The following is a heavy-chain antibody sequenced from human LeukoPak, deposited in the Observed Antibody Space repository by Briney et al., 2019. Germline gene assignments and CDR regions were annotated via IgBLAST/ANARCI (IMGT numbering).Heavy chain of an antibody. Sequence: SETLSLTCAAYGGSFSGYYWSWIRQPPGKGLEWIGEINHSGSTNYNPSLKSRVTISVDTSKNQFSLKLSSVTAADTAVYYCARLPTVVTRDYWGQGTLVTVSS. J-gene: IGHJ4*02. CDR1: GGSFSGYY. CDR3: ARLPTVVTRDY. D-gene: IGHD4-23*01. CDR2: INHSGST. V-gene: IGHV4-34*01.